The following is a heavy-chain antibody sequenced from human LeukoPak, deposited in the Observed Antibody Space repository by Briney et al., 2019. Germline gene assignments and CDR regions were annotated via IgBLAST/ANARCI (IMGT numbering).Heavy chain of an antibody. CDR2: ISGSGGST. CDR3: ARDPSPRTSYYYYYMDV. J-gene: IGHJ6*03. CDR1: GFTFRTFP. V-gene: IGHV3-23*01. D-gene: IGHD2-2*01. Sequence: GGSLRLSCAASGFTFRTFPMGWVRQAPGKGLEWVSAISGSGGSTYYADSVKGRFTISRDNSKNTLYLQMNSLRVEDTAVYYCARDPSPRTSYYYYYMDVWAKGPRSPSP.